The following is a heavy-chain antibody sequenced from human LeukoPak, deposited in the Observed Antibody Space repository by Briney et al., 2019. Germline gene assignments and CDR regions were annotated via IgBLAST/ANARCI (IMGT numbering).Heavy chain of an antibody. V-gene: IGHV1-8*01. D-gene: IGHD3-3*01. CDR3: ARAPTRLTIFGVVISLDY. CDR1: GYTFTSYD. Sequence: ASVKVSCKASGYTFTSYDINWVRQATGQGLEWMGWMNPNSGNTGYAQKFQGRVTMTRNTSISTAYMELSSLRSEDTAVYYCARAPTRLTIFGVVISLDYWAREPWSPSPQ. CDR2: MNPNSGNT. J-gene: IGHJ4*02.